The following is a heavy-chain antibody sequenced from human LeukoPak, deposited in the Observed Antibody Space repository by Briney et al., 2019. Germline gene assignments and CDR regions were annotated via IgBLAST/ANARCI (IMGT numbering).Heavy chain of an antibody. V-gene: IGHV4-39*07. J-gene: IGHJ6*02. CDR2: IYYSGST. D-gene: IGHD1-7*01. CDR3: ARDRGITGTTYYHYYGMDV. CDR1: GGSISSSSYY. Sequence: SETLSLTCTVSGGSISSSSYYWGWISQPPGKGLEWIGSIYYSGSTYYNPSLKSRVTISVDTSKNQFSLKLSSVTAAGTAVYYCARDRGITGTTYYHYYGMDVWGQGTTVTVSS.